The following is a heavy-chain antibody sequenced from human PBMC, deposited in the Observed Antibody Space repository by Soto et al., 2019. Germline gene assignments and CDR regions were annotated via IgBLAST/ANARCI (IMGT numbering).Heavy chain of an antibody. Sequence: ASVKVSCKASGYTFTSYAMHWVRQAPGQRLEWMGWINAGNGNTKYSQKFQGRVTITRDTSASTAYMELSSLRSEDTAVYYCARDFESYSNSLGYGMDVWGQGTTVTVSS. J-gene: IGHJ6*02. D-gene: IGHD4-4*01. CDR3: ARDFESYSNSLGYGMDV. CDR2: INAGNGNT. V-gene: IGHV1-3*01. CDR1: GYTFTSYA.